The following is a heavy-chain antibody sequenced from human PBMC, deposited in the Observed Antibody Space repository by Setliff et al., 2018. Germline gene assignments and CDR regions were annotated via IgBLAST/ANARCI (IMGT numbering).Heavy chain of an antibody. V-gene: IGHV4-61*09. CDR3: ARGYYNGRGYYYLPCSFDS. Sequence: PSETLSLTCTVSDGSLYSGNYYWTWIRQPAGKALEWIGHIHGTEGTNYNPSLERRVTISRDKSPNQFSLMLRSVTAADTALYYCARGYYNGRGYYYLPCSFDSWGRGILVTVSS. J-gene: IGHJ4*02. D-gene: IGHD3-10*01. CDR2: IHGTEGT. CDR1: DGSLYSGNYY.